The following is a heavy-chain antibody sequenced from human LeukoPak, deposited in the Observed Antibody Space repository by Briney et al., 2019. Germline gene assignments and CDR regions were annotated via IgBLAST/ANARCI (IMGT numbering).Heavy chain of an antibody. J-gene: IGHJ2*01. Sequence: PGGSLRLSCAASGFTVSSNYMSWVRQAPGKGLEWVSVIYSGGSTYYADSVKGRFTISRDNSKNTLYLQMNSLRAEDTAVYYRARSLSRRYYDSSGVNWYFDLWGRGTLVTVSS. V-gene: IGHV3-66*01. D-gene: IGHD3-22*01. CDR1: GFTVSSNY. CDR2: IYSGGST. CDR3: ARSLSRRYYDSSGVNWYFDL.